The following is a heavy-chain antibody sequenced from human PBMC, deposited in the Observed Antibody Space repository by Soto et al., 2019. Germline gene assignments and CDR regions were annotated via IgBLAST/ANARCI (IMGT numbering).Heavy chain of an antibody. CDR1: GGSISSGDYY. J-gene: IGHJ5*02. CDR2: IYYSGST. D-gene: IGHD6-13*01. V-gene: IGHV4-30-4*01. Sequence: PSETLSLTCTVSGGSISSGDYYWSWIRQPPGKGLEWIGNIYYSGSTYYNPSLKSRVTISVDTSKNQFSLKLSSVTAADTAVYYCARERPDGSRLDPWGQGILVTVSS. CDR3: ARERPDGSRLDP.